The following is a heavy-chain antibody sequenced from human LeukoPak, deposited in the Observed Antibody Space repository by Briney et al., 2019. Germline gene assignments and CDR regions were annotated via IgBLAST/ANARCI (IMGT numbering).Heavy chain of an antibody. CDR1: GGSISSGGYY. CDR2: IYYSGST. Sequence: PSQTLSLTCTVSGGSISSGGYYWSWLRQHPGKGLEWIGYIYYSGSTYYNPFLKSRVTISVDTSKNQFSLKLSSVTAADTAVYYCARWRPLVYGSGGGSDYWGQGTLVTVSS. V-gene: IGHV4-31*03. J-gene: IGHJ4*02. D-gene: IGHD3-10*01. CDR3: ARWRPLVYGSGGGSDY.